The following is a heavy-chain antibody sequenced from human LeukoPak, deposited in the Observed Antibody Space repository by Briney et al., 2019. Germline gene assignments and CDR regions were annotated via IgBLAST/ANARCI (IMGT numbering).Heavy chain of an antibody. D-gene: IGHD2-2*01. V-gene: IGHV3-7*01. CDR2: IKRDGSEK. CDR3: AREGHCTTTRCYEDY. J-gene: IGHJ4*02. Sequence: GGSLRLSCATSKFTFSSYWMSWVRQAPGKGLEWVANIKRDGSEKYYVDSVKGRFTISRDNAKNSLFLQMNSLRAEDTAIYYCAREGHCTTTRCYEDYWGQGALVTVSS. CDR1: KFTFSSYW.